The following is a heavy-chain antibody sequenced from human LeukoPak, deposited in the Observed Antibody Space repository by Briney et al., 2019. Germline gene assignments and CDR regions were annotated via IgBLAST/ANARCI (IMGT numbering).Heavy chain of an antibody. D-gene: IGHD3-10*01. CDR3: ARDVGGAGSH. Sequence: GESLRLSCAASGFTFSTYWMRWVRQTPGEGLVWVSRINEHGSITDYADSVKDRFIISRDNAKNTLYLHMNSLRAEDTAMYYCARDVGGAGSHWGQGTLVTVSS. V-gene: IGHV3-74*01. CDR2: INEHGSIT. CDR1: GFTFSTYW. J-gene: IGHJ4*02.